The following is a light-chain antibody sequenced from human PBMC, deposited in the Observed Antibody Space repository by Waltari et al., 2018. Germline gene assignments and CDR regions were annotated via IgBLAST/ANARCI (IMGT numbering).Light chain of an antibody. CDR3: SSYTTRATRV. CDR2: EDT. V-gene: IGLV2-14*02. Sequence: WYQQHLGKAPKLMIYEDTRRPSGVSNRFSGSKSGNTASLTISGLQAEDESDYYCSSYTTRATRVFGGGTKVTVL. J-gene: IGLJ3*02.